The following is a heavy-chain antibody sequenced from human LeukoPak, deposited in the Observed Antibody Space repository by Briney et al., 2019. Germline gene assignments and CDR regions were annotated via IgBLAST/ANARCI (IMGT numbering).Heavy chain of an antibody. V-gene: IGHV3-74*01. CDR1: DSYW. J-gene: IGHJ4*02. D-gene: IGHD1-14*01. Sequence: GGSLRLSCAASDSYWMHWVRQAPGKGLVWVSHINSDGSWTSYADSVKGRFTISRDNAKNSLYLQMNSLRADDTAVYYCARDRVARTGDYWGQGTLVIVSS. CDR2: INSDGSWT. CDR3: ARDRVARTGDY.